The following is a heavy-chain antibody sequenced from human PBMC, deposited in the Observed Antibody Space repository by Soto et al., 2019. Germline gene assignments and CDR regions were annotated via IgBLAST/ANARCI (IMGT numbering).Heavy chain of an antibody. D-gene: IGHD6-6*01. Sequence: QVQLQESGPGLVKPSQTLSLTCTVSGGSISSGDYYWSWIRQPPGKGLEWIGYIYHSGSTYYNPSRKSRVTLSVYTSRNQFSLKLSSVTAADTAVYYCARERPDGARLDPWGQGTLVTVSS. CDR3: ARERPDGARLDP. CDR1: GGSISSGDYY. CDR2: IYHSGST. V-gene: IGHV4-30-4*01. J-gene: IGHJ5*02.